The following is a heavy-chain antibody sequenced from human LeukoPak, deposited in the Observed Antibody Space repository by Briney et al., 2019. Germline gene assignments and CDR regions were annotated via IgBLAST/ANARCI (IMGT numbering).Heavy chain of an antibody. J-gene: IGHJ5*02. CDR3: ARGSDFWSGSFNWFDP. CDR2: IYYSGST. V-gene: IGHV4-59*01. D-gene: IGHD3-3*01. CDR1: GGSFSGYY. Sequence: SETLSLTCAVYGGSFSGYYWSWIRQPPGKGLEWIGYIYYSGSTNYNPSLKSRVTISVDTSKNQFSLKLSSATAADTAVYYCARGSDFWSGSFNWFDPWGQGTLVTVSS.